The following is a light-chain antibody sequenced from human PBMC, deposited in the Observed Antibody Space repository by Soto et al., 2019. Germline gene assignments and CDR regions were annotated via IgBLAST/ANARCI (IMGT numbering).Light chain of an antibody. CDR3: ESFDSGLSVV. V-gene: IGLV1-40*01. J-gene: IGLJ3*02. Sequence: QSVLTQPPSVSGAPGQRVTISCTGSSSNIGAGYHVHWYQQLPGTAPKLLIYGNNNRPSGVPGRFSGSKSGTSASLAITGLVAEDEADYYCESFDSGLSVVFGGGSEVTVL. CDR1: SSNIGAGYH. CDR2: GNN.